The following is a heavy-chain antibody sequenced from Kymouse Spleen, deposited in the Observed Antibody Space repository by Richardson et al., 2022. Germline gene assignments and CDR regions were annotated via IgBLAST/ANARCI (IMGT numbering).Heavy chain of an antibody. CDR3: AREETGTPPYYYGMDV. Sequence: EVQLVESGGGLVKPGGSLRLSCAASGFTFSSYSMNWVRQAPGKGLEWVSSISSSSSYIYYADSVKGRFTISRDNAKNSLYLQMNSLRAEDTAVYYCAREETGTPPYYYGMDVWGQGTTVTVSS. CDR1: GFTFSSYS. CDR2: ISSSSSYI. J-gene: IGHJ6*02. D-gene: IGHD1-1*01,IGHD1-20*01,IGHD1-7*01. V-gene: IGHV3-21*03.